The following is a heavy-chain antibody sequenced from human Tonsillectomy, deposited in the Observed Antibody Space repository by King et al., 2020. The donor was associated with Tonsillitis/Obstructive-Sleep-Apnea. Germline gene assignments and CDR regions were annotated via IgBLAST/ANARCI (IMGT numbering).Heavy chain of an antibody. CDR1: GFTLSNYA. CDR2: IWYDECDT. V-gene: IGHV3-33*01. Sequence: QLVQSGGGVVQPGRSLRLSCAASGFTLSNYAMYWVRQAPGKGLEWVAVIWYDECDTYYADSVKGRFTISRDKSKNTLYLQMNSLRAEDTAVYHCARDSGGGDYVTLDYWGQGTLVTVSS. J-gene: IGHJ4*02. CDR3: ARDSGGGDYVTLDY. D-gene: IGHD4-17*01.